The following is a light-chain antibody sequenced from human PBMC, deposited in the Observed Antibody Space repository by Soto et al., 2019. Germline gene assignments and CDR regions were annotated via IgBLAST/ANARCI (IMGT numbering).Light chain of an antibody. Sequence: QSALTQPASVSGSPGQSITISCTGTSSDVGSYNLVSWYQQHPGKAPKLMIYEVSKRPSGVSNRFSGSKSGNTASLTISGLQAEDEADYYCCSYAGSSTFRVFGGRTKLTVL. V-gene: IGLV2-23*02. CDR2: EVS. CDR1: SSDVGSYNL. CDR3: CSYAGSSTFRV. J-gene: IGLJ3*02.